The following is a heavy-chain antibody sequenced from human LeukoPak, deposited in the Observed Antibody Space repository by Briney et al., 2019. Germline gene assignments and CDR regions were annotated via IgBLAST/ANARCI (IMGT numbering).Heavy chain of an antibody. V-gene: IGHV3-30*18. CDR1: GFTISDYG. CDR2: ISFDGASK. D-gene: IGHD1-1*01. Sequence: PGTSLRLSCTASGFTISDYGIHWVRQAPGEGLEWMAGISFDGASKYYADSVKGRFFISRDTPMNTVHLQLNNLRPEETALYYCAKVMAKRRTLTPSFDYWGQGALVTVSS. CDR3: AKVMAKRRTLTPSFDY. J-gene: IGHJ4*02.